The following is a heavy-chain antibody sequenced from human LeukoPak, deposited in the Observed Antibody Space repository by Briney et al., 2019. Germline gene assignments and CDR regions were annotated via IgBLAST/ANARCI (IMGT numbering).Heavy chain of an antibody. CDR2: IYSGGST. CDR3: ARIAVAGTGYYYYYGMDV. CDR1: GFTVSSNY. V-gene: IGHV3-53*01. D-gene: IGHD6-19*01. J-gene: IGHJ6*02. Sequence: PGGSLRLSCAASGFTVSSNYMSWARQAPGKGLEWVSVIYSGGSTYYADSVKGRFTISRDNSKNTLYLQMNSLRAEDTAVYYCARIAVAGTGYYYYYGMDVWGQGTTVTVSS.